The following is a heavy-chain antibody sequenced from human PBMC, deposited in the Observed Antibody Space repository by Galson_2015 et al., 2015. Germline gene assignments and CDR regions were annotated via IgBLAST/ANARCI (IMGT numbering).Heavy chain of an antibody. CDR2: IRSKANSYAT. Sequence: SLRLSCAASGFSFSGSAMHWVRQAPGKGLEWVGRIRSKANSYATAYAASVKGRFTISRDDSINTAYLQMNSLKTEDTAIYYCTSSSGYGMDVWGQGTTVTVSS. D-gene: IGHD3-22*01. V-gene: IGHV3-73*01. J-gene: IGHJ6*02. CDR3: TSSSGYGMDV. CDR1: GFSFSGSA.